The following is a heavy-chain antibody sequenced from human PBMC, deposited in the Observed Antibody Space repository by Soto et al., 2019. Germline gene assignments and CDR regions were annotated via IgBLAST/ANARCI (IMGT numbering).Heavy chain of an antibody. J-gene: IGHJ5*02. Sequence: SETLSLTCAVSGGFISSGGYSWSWIRQPPGKGLEWIGYIYHSGSTYYNPSLKSRVTISVDRSKNQFSLKLSSVTAADTAVYYCASSPYYYGSSRWFDPWGQGTLVTVSS. D-gene: IGHD3-10*01. CDR3: ASSPYYYGSSRWFDP. V-gene: IGHV4-30-2*02. CDR2: IYHSGST. CDR1: GGFISSGGYS.